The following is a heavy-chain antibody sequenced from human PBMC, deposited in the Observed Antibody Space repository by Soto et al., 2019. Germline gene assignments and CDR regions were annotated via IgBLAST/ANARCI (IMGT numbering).Heavy chain of an antibody. CDR2: IYYSGST. J-gene: IGHJ3*02. Sequence: SETLSLTCTVSGGSISSGGYYWSWIRQHPGKGLEWIGYIYYSGSTYYNPSLKSRVTISVDTSKNQFSLKLSSVTAADTAVYYCARAPVTIDAFDIWGQGTMVTVSS. CDR3: ARAPVTIDAFDI. D-gene: IGHD4-17*01. CDR1: GGSISSGGYY. V-gene: IGHV4-31*03.